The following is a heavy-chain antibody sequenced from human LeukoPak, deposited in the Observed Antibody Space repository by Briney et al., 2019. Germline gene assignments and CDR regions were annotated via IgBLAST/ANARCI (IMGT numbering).Heavy chain of an antibody. J-gene: IGHJ3*02. Sequence: GGSLRLSCAASGFTFSNYCLGWVRQAPGKGLEWEANIIQDGSQKYYVDSVKGRLTISRDNAKNSLYLQMNSLGAEDTAMYSCARIGSENYHDGYDIWGQGTMVTVFS. CDR1: GFTFSNYC. D-gene: IGHD3-10*01. CDR2: IIQDGSQK. V-gene: IGHV3-7*03. CDR3: ARIGSENYHDGYDI.